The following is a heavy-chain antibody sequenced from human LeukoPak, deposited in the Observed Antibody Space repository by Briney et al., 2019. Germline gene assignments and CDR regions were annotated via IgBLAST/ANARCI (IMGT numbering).Heavy chain of an antibody. V-gene: IGHV4-34*01. CDR2: INHSGST. D-gene: IGHD5-12*01. Sequence: SETLSLTCAVYGGSFSGYYWSWIRQPPGKGLEWIGEINHSGSTNYNPSLKSRVTISVDTSKNQFSLKLSSVTAADTAAYYCARGGGYSGYDWGQGTLVTVSS. CDR3: ARGGGYSGYD. CDR1: GGSFSGYY. J-gene: IGHJ4*02.